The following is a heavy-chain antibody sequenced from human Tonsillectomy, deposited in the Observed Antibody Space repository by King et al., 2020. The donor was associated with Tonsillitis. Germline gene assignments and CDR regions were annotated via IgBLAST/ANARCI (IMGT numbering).Heavy chain of an antibody. D-gene: IGHD3/OR15-3a*01. CDR1: GYIFSDYA. J-gene: IGHJ6*02. V-gene: IGHV7-4-1*02. CDR2: INTNIGNP. Sequence: QLVQSGSELKKPGASVQVSCKASGYIFSDYAINWVRQAPGQGLEWMGCINTNIGNPTYAQGFTGRFVFSLDTSVSTAYLQISSLKAEDTAVYYCARRGTGYYYHFQYGMDVWGQGTTVTVSS. CDR3: ARRGTGYYYHFQYGMDV.